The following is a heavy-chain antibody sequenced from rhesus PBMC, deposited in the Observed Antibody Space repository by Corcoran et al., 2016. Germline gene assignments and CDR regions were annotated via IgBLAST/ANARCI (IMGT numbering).Heavy chain of an antibody. CDR3: ARSSGTTALVYCDF. Sequence: QVQLQESGQGLVKPSETLSLTCAVSGGSFGRSWWSWIRQPPGKGLEWMGEINGKSGSTNYTHDLQIRVTSSKDASKSQVSLTPNAVTAADTAVYYCARSSGTTALVYCDFWGQGVLVTVAS. J-gene: IGHJ4*01. D-gene: IGHD1-20*01. CDR2: INGKSGST. V-gene: IGHV4-80*01. CDR1: GGSFGRSW.